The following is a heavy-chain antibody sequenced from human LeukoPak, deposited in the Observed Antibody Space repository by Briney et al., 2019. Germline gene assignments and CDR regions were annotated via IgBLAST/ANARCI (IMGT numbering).Heavy chain of an antibody. Sequence: SETLSLTCTVSGGSISSGSYYWSWIRQPAGKGLEWIGRIYTSGSTNYNPSLKSRVTISVDTSKNRFSLKLSSVTAADTAVYYCARSPRILARYFDYWGQGTLVTVSS. D-gene: IGHD3-3*02. CDR3: ARSPRILARYFDY. V-gene: IGHV4-61*02. CDR2: IYTSGST. J-gene: IGHJ4*02. CDR1: GGSISSGSYY.